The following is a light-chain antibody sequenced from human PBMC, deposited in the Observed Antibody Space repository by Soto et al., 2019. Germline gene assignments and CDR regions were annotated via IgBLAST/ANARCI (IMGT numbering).Light chain of an antibody. CDR2: GAS. CDR1: QSVSNNY. Sequence: EIVLTQSPGTLSLSPGERATLSCRASQSVSNNYLAWYQQKPGQAPRLLVYGASNRATAIADRFSGSGSETEITLTISKQEPEDYAVYYCQQYGRARFTFGQGTKLEIK. V-gene: IGKV3-20*01. CDR3: QQYGRARFT. J-gene: IGKJ2*01.